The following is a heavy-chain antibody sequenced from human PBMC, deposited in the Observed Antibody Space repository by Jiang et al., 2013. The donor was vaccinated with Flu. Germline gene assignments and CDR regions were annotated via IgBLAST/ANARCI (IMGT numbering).Heavy chain of an antibody. CDR2: IYHSGST. Sequence: GSGLVKPSETLSLTCAVSGYSISSGYYWGWIRQPPGKGLEWIGSIYHSGSTYYNPSLKSRVTISVDTSKNQFSLKLSSVTAADTAVYYCARWVTRAAFDIWGQGTMVTVSS. CDR3: ARWVTRAAFDI. J-gene: IGHJ3*02. CDR1: GYSISSGYY. D-gene: IGHD2-21*02. V-gene: IGHV4-38-2*01.